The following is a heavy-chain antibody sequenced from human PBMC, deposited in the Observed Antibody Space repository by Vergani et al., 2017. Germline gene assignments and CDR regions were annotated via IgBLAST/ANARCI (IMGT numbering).Heavy chain of an antibody. CDR3: ARGKDYRYYYYYGMDV. V-gene: IGHV3-33*01. CDR1: GFTFSSYG. D-gene: IGHD4-11*01. CDR2: IWYDGSNK. J-gene: IGHJ6*02. Sequence: QVQLVESGGGVVQPGRSLRLSCAASGFTFSSYGMHWVRQAPGKGLEWVAVIWYDGSNKYYADSVRGRFTISRDNSKNTLYLQMNSLRAEDTAVYYCARGKDYRYYYYYGMDVWGQGTTVTVSS.